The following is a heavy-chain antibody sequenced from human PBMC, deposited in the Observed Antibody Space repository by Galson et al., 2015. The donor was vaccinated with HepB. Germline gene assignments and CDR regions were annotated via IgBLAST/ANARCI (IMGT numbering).Heavy chain of an antibody. Sequence: SLRLSCAASGFTFKDYFMTWVRQAPGKGLEWVSSISGGSAYMYYADSLKGRVTISRDNAKNSLYLQMDSLKVEDTAVYYCARVGQYCFDYWGQGILVTVSS. CDR2: ISGGSAYM. V-gene: IGHV3-21*01. D-gene: IGHD2-15*01. CDR1: GFTFKDYF. CDR3: ARVGQYCFDY. J-gene: IGHJ4*02.